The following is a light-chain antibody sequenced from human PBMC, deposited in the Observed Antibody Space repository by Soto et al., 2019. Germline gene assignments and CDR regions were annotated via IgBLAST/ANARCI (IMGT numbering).Light chain of an antibody. Sequence: QSALTQPPSASGFPGQSVTISCTGTSSDVGSYNYVSWYQQHPDKAPKLMIYEVNKRPSGVPDRFSGSKSGNTASLTVSGLQAEDEADYYCTSYAGYNNPVVFGGGTKLTVL. J-gene: IGLJ2*01. CDR3: TSYAGYNNPVV. V-gene: IGLV2-8*01. CDR1: SSDVGSYNY. CDR2: EVN.